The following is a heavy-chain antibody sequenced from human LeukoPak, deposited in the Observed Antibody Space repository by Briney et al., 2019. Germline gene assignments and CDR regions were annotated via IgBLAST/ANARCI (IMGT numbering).Heavy chain of an antibody. Sequence: GESLKISCKGSGYSFTSYWIGWVRQMPGKGLEWMGIIYPGDSDTRYSPSFQGHVTISADKSISTAYLQWSSLKASDTAMYHCASHTRNTAMDSGAFDIWGQGTMVTVSS. D-gene: IGHD5-18*01. CDR1: GYSFTSYW. CDR2: IYPGDSDT. CDR3: ASHTRNTAMDSGAFDI. V-gene: IGHV5-51*01. J-gene: IGHJ3*02.